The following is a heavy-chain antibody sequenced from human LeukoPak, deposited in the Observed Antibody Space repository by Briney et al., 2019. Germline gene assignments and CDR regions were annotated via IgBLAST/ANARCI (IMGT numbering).Heavy chain of an antibody. CDR1: GGSLTDYY. CDR2: INHSGST. J-gene: IGHJ2*01. CDR3: AREDWYFDL. V-gene: IGHV4-34*01. Sequence: SETLSLTCAVYGGSLTDYYWAWIRQPPGKGLEWIGKINHSGSTNYSPSLKSRVTISLDTSKNQFFLKLSSVTAADTAVYYCAREDWYFDLWGRGTLVTVSS.